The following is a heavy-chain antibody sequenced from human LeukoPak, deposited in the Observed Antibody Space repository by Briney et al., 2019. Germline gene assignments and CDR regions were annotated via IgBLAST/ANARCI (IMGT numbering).Heavy chain of an antibody. Sequence: GGSLRLSCAASGFTFSSYEMNWVRQAPGKGLEWVANIKQDGSEKYYVDSVKGRFTISRDNAKNSLYLQMNSLRAEDTAVYYCARIIAVAFDYWGQGTLVTVSS. CDR2: IKQDGSEK. D-gene: IGHD6-19*01. V-gene: IGHV3-7*01. CDR3: ARIIAVAFDY. CDR1: GFTFSSYE. J-gene: IGHJ4*02.